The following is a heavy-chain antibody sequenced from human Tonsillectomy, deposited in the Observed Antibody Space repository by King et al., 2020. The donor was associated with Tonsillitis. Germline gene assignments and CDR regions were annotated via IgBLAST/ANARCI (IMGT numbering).Heavy chain of an antibody. J-gene: IGHJ4*02. CDR1: GFTFDDYT. Sequence: VQLVESGGVVVQPGGSLRLSCAASGFTFDDYTMHWVRQAPGKGLEWVSLISWDGGSTYYADSVKGRFTISRDNSKTSLYLQINSLRTEDTALYYCAKDGASGWPENCFDYWGQGTLVTVSS. D-gene: IGHD6-19*01. CDR3: AKDGASGWPENCFDY. CDR2: ISWDGGST. V-gene: IGHV3-43*01.